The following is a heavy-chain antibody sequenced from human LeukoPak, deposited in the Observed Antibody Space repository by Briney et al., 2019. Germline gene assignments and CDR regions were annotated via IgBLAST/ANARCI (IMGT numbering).Heavy chain of an antibody. D-gene: IGHD1-26*01. CDR3: ARVKAYSGSYQGPTWFDP. CDR1: GFTFSSYS. Sequence: PGGSLRLSCAASGFTFSSYSMNWVRQAPGKGLKWVSYISSSSSTIYYADSVKGRFTISRDNAKNSLYLQMNSLRAEDTAVYYCARVKAYSGSYQGPTWFDPWGQGTLVTVSS. J-gene: IGHJ5*02. V-gene: IGHV3-48*04. CDR2: ISSSSSTI.